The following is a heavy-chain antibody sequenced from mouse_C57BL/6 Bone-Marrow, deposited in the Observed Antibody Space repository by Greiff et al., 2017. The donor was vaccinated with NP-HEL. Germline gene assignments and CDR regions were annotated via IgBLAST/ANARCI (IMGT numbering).Heavy chain of an antibody. CDR3: AREGETITTVVGFDY. CDR1: GFTFSSYA. V-gene: IGHV5-4*01. J-gene: IGHJ2*01. CDR2: ISDGGSYT. Sequence: DVKLVESGGGLVKPGGSLKLSCAASGFTFSSYAMSWVRQTPEKRLEWVATISDGGSYTYYPDNVKGRFTISRDNDKNNLYLQMSHLKSEDTAMYYCAREGETITTVVGFDYWGQGTTLTVSS. D-gene: IGHD1-1*01.